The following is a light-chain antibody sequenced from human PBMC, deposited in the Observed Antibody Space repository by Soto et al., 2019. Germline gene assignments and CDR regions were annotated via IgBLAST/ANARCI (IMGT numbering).Light chain of an antibody. CDR2: DAT. V-gene: IGLV2-11*01. Sequence: QSALTQPRSVSGSPGQSVTISCTGTSSDVGIYNYVSWYQQHPDKAPKLMIHDATRRPSGVPDRFSGSKSGNTASLTISGLQAEDEADYYCCSYAGSYTLVFGGGTKLTVL. CDR3: CSYAGSYTLV. J-gene: IGLJ3*02. CDR1: SSDVGIYNY.